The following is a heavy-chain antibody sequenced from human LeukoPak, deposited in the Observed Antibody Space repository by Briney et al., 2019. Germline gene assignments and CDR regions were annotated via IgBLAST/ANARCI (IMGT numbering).Heavy chain of an antibody. CDR2: IYYSGST. CDR1: GGSISSYY. CDR3: ARSNSSGWYYWSFDL. D-gene: IGHD6-19*01. Sequence: SETLSLTCTVSGGSISSYYWSWIRQPPGKGLEWIGYIYYSGSTNYNPSLKSRITISVDTSKNQFSLKLSSVTAADTAVYYCARSNSSGWYYWSFDLWGRSTLVTVSS. V-gene: IGHV4-59*01. J-gene: IGHJ2*01.